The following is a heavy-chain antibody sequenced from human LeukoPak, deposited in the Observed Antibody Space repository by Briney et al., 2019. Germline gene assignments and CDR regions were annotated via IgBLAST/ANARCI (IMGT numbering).Heavy chain of an antibody. CDR3: ARVLTGYLRKWFDP. CDR2: IYHGGSA. CDR1: GDSITRGGYS. D-gene: IGHD3-9*01. J-gene: IGHJ5*02. V-gene: IGHV4-30-2*01. Sequence: SETLSLTCAVSGDSITRGGYSWSWIRQPPGKSLEWIGYIYHGGSAYYNPSLKGRLTISVDTSNNQFSLRLSSVTAADTAVYYCARVLTGYLRKWFDPWGQGTLVTVSS.